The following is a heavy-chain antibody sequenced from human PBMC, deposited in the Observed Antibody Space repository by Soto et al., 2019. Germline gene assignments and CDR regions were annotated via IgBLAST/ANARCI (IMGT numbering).Heavy chain of an antibody. D-gene: IGHD2-8*01. V-gene: IGHV1-2*04. CDR3: ARGDSTDCSNGVCSFYYNHDMDV. CDR2: INPKSGGT. J-gene: IGHJ6*02. Sequence: ASVKVSCKASGYSFTDYHIHWVRQAPGQGLEWLGRINPKSGGTSTAQKFQGWVAMTTDTSISTASMELTRLTSDDTAIYYCARGDSTDCSNGVCSFYYNHDMDVWGQGTTVTVSS. CDR1: GYSFTDYH.